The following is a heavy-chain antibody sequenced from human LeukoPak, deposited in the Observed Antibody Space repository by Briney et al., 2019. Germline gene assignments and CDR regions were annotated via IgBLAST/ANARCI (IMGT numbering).Heavy chain of an antibody. CDR3: ARPSNLYNHAFDI. V-gene: IGHV1-24*01. CDR2: FDPADGET. D-gene: IGHD1-14*01. Sequence: GASVKVSCKVSGYTLTELSMHWVRQAPGKGLEWMGGFDPADGETIYAQKFQGRVTMTEDTSIDTAYMELSSLRPEDTAVYYCARPSNLYNHAFDIWGQGTMVTVSS. CDR1: GYTLTELS. J-gene: IGHJ3*02.